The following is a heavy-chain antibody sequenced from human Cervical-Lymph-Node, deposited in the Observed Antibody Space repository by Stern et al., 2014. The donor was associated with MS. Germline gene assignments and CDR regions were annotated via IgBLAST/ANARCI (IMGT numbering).Heavy chain of an antibody. D-gene: IGHD4-17*01. J-gene: IGHJ6*02. Sequence: EVQLLESGGGLVKPGGSLRLSCATSGFTFSRNSLNWVRQAPGKGLEWVSSVSRASTYIFYADSVKGRFTISRDNAKNSLYLQMNSLRAEDTAVYYCARDRGDNGDYVNYHDMDVWGPGTTVIVSS. V-gene: IGHV3-21*01. CDR2: VSRASTYI. CDR3: ARDRGDNGDYVNYHDMDV. CDR1: GFTFSRNS.